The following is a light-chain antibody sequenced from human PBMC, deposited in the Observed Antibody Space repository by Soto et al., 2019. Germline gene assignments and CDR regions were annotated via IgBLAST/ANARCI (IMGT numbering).Light chain of an antibody. V-gene: IGKV3-11*01. CDR1: QSVRSD. Sequence: EIVLTQSPATLPLSPGERATLSCRASQSVRSDLAWYQQKPGQAPRLLIYDASNRATGIPARFSGSGSGTDFTLTISRLEPEDFAVYYCQQRSNWPITFGQGTRLEI. J-gene: IGKJ5*01. CDR2: DAS. CDR3: QQRSNWPIT.